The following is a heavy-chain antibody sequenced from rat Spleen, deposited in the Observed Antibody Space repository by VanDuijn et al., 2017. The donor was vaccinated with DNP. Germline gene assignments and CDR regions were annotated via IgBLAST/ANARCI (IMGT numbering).Heavy chain of an antibody. V-gene: IGHV3-3*01. Sequence: EVQLQESGSGLVKPSQSLSLTCSVTGYSITSNYWGWIRKFPGNKLEWLGYKNSAGSTNYSPSPKSRISITRDTSKNQFFLQVNSITTEDTATYYCARWTRYFDYWGQGVMVTVSS. CDR2: KNSAGST. D-gene: IGHD1-7*01. J-gene: IGHJ2*01. CDR1: GYSITSNY. CDR3: ARWTRYFDY.